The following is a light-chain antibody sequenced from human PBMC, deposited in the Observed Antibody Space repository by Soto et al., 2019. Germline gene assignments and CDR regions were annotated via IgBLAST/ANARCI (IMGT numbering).Light chain of an antibody. J-gene: IGKJ3*01. V-gene: IGKV1-39*01. CDR2: AAS. CDR1: QSISSY. CDR3: QQSYSTPFT. Sequence: DIQMTPSPSSLSASVGDRVTITCRASQSISSYLNWYQQKPGKAPKLLIYAASSLQSGVPSRFSGSGSGTDFTLTISSLQPEDFATYYCQQSYSTPFTFGPGTNVDIK.